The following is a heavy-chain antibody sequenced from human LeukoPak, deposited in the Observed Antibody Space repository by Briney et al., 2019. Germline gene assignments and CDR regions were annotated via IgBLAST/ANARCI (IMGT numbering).Heavy chain of an antibody. CDR3: AKGDYEILTGRDGMDV. V-gene: IGHV3-23*01. Sequence: GGSLRLSCAASGFTVSSNYMSWVRQAPGKGLEWVAAISDSGGSTYYADSVKGRFTISSDNSKNTLYLQMNSLRGDDTAVYYCAKGDYEILTGRDGMDVWGQGTRVTVSS. J-gene: IGHJ6*02. CDR2: ISDSGGST. CDR1: GFTVSSNY. D-gene: IGHD3-9*01.